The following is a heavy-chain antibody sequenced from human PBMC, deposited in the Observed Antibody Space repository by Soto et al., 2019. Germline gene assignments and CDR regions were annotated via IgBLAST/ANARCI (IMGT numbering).Heavy chain of an antibody. CDR3: TPMELGWFDP. D-gene: IGHD1-7*01. CDR1: GFTFSSYA. CDR2: ISGSGGST. V-gene: IGHV3-23*01. Sequence: EVQLLESGGGLVQPGGSLRLSCAASGFTFSSYAMSWVRQAPGKGLEWVSAISGSGGSTYYADSVKGRFTISRDNSKNTLYLQMNSLKTEDTAVYYCTPMELGWFDPWGQGTLVTVSS. J-gene: IGHJ5*02.